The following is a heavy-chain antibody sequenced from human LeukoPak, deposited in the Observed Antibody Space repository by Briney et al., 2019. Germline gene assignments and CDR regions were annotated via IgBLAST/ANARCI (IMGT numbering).Heavy chain of an antibody. CDR2: ISYDGSNK. V-gene: IGHV3-30-3*01. CDR1: GFTFSSYA. CDR3: ARDHRNCSGGSCYIPYYFDY. Sequence: GGSLRLSCAASGFTFSSYAMHWVRQAPGEGLEWVAVISYDGSNKYYADSVKGRFTISRDNSKNTLYLQMNSLRAEDTAVYYCARDHRNCSGGSCYIPYYFDYWGQGTLVTVSS. J-gene: IGHJ4*02. D-gene: IGHD2-15*01.